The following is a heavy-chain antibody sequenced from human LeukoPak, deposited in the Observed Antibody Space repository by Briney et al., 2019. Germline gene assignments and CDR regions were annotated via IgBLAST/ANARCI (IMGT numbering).Heavy chain of an antibody. CDR3: ARVGYGTIDY. J-gene: IGHJ4*02. CDR2: ISSSGDNT. Sequence: GGSLRLSCAASGFTFSSYAMSWVRQAPGKGLEWVSAISSSGDNTYYADSVKGRFTISRDNAKNTLYLQMNSLRAEDTAVYYCARVGYGTIDYWGQGTLVTVSS. CDR1: GFTFSSYA. D-gene: IGHD1/OR15-1a*01. V-gene: IGHV3-23*01.